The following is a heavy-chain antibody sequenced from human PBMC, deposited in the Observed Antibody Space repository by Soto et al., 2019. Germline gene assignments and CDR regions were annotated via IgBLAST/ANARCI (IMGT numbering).Heavy chain of an antibody. CDR1: GFTFSSYD. D-gene: IGHD3-22*01. Sequence: GGSLRLSCAASGFTFSSYDMHWVRQATGKGLEWVSAIGTAGDTYYPGSVKGRFTISRENAKNSLYLQMNSLRAEDTAVYYCARERYYDSSGYYSRYYYYGMDVWGQGTTVTVSS. J-gene: IGHJ6*02. V-gene: IGHV3-13*01. CDR2: IGTAGDT. CDR3: ARERYYDSSGYYSRYYYYGMDV.